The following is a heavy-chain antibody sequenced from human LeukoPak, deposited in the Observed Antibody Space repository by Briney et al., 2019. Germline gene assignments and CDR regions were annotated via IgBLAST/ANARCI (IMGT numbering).Heavy chain of an antibody. D-gene: IGHD1-26*01. CDR2: IWYDGSNK. V-gene: IGHV3-33*06. J-gene: IGHJ4*02. CDR3: AKDQWELHYWGGGFDY. CDR1: GFTFSSYG. Sequence: GRSLRLSCAASGFTFSSYGMHWVRQAPGKRLERVAVIWYDGSNKYYADSVKGRFTISRDNSKNTLYLQMNSLRAEDTAVYYCAKDQWELHYWGGGFDYWGQGTLVTVSS.